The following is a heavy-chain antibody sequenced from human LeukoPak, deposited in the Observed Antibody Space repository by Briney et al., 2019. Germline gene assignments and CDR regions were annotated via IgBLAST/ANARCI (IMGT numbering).Heavy chain of an antibody. V-gene: IGHV4-34*01. J-gene: IGHJ5*02. Sequence: SETLSLTCAVYGGSFSGYYWSWIRKPPGKGLEWIGEINHSGSTNYNPSLKSRVTISVDTSKNQFSLKLSSVTAADTAVYYCARGGAGIFYTPSLNWFDPWGQGTLVTVSS. D-gene: IGHD3-9*01. CDR1: GGSFSGYY. CDR2: INHSGST. CDR3: ARGGAGIFYTPSLNWFDP.